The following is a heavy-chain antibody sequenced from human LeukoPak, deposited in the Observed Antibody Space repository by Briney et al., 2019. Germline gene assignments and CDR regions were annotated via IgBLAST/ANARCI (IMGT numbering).Heavy chain of an antibody. J-gene: IGHJ3*02. Sequence: GGSLRLSCAASGFTVSSNYMSWVRQAPGKGLEWVSVIYSGGSTYYADSVKGRFTISRDNSKNTLYLQMYSLRAEDTAVYYCARGGISVAGTMEAFDIWGQGTMVTVSS. D-gene: IGHD6-19*01. CDR1: GFTVSSNY. V-gene: IGHV3-53*01. CDR2: IYSGGST. CDR3: ARGGISVAGTMEAFDI.